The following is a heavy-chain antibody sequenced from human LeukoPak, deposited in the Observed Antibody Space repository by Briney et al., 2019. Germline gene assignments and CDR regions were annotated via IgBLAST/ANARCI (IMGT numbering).Heavy chain of an antibody. CDR1: GFTFSSYS. J-gene: IGHJ4*02. V-gene: IGHV3-21*01. CDR3: AREDYDYVWGSYRYIDY. CDR2: ISSSSSYI. D-gene: IGHD3-16*02. Sequence: PGGSLRLSCAASGFTFSSYSMNWVRQAPGKGLEWVSSISSSSSYIYYADSVKGRFTISRDNAKNSLYLQMNSLRAEDTAVYYCAREDYDYVWGSYRYIDYWGQGTLVTASS.